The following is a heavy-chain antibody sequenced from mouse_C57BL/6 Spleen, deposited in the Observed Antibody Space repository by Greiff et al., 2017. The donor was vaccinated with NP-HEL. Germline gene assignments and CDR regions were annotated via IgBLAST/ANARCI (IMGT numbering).Heavy chain of an antibody. V-gene: IGHV7-3*01. CDR3: ARYRTNWDEGAY. Sequence: DVKLVESGGGLVQPGGSLSLSCAASGFTFTDYYMSWVRQPPGKALEWLGFIRNKANGYTTEYSASVKGRFTISRDNSQSILYLQMNALRAEDSATYYCARYRTNWDEGAYWGQGTLVTVSA. CDR2: IRNKANGYTT. D-gene: IGHD4-1*01. J-gene: IGHJ3*01. CDR1: GFTFTDYY.